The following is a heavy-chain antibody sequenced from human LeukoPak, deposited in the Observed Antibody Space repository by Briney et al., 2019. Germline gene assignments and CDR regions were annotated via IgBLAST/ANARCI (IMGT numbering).Heavy chain of an antibody. CDR3: AREGDGYNFDY. J-gene: IGHJ4*02. V-gene: IGHV3-48*03. D-gene: IGHD5-24*01. CDR2: ISSSVITV. CDR1: GFTFSNYE. Sequence: GGSLRLSCAASGFTFSNYEMNWVRQAPGKGLEWVSYISSSVITVYYADSVKGRFTISRDNGKNSLYLQMNGLRDEDTAVYYCAREGDGYNFDYWGQGTLVTVSS.